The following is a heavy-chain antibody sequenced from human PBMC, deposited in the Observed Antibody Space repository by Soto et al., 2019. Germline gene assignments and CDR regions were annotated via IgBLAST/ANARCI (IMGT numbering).Heavy chain of an antibody. D-gene: IGHD5-18*01. Sequence: GASVKGSCKASGGTLSSYAISWVRQAPGQGLEWMGGIIPIFGTANYAQKFQGRVTITADESTSTAYMELSSLRSEDTAVYYCARPENTAPAMIDIWGQGTMVTVSS. CDR3: ARPENTAPAMIDI. V-gene: IGHV1-69*13. CDR2: IIPIFGTA. CDR1: GGTLSSYA. J-gene: IGHJ3*02.